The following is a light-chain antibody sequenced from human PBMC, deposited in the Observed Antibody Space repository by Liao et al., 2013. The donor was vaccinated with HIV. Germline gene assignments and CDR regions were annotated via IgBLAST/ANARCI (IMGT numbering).Light chain of an antibody. V-gene: IGLV3-25*03. J-gene: IGLJ2*01. CDR1: ALPKQY. Sequence: SYELTQPPSVSVSPGQTARITCSGDALPKQYAYWYQQKPGQAPVLVIYKDSERPSGIPDRFSGSSSGTTVTLTISGVQAEDEADYYCQAWDSRADVVFGGGTKLTVL. CDR3: QAWDSRADVV. CDR2: KDS.